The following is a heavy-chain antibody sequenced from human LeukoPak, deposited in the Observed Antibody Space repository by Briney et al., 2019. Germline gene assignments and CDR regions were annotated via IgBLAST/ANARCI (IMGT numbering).Heavy chain of an antibody. CDR2: ISGSGGST. CDR3: AKDPYSSSWYFWFDP. D-gene: IGHD6-13*01. J-gene: IGHJ5*02. V-gene: IGHV3-23*01. Sequence: PGGSLRLSCAASGFTFSSYAMNWVRQAPGKGLEWVSAISGSGGSTYYADSVKGRFTISRDNSKNMLYLQMNSLRAEDTAVYYCAKDPYSSSWYFWFDPWGQGTLVTVSS. CDR1: GFTFSSYA.